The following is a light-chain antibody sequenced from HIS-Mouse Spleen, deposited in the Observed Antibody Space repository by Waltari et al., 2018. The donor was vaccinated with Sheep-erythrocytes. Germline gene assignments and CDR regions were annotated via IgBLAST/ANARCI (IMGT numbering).Light chain of an antibody. CDR1: QGISSY. J-gene: IGKJ4*01. CDR2: AAS. V-gene: IGKV1-9*01. Sequence: DIQLTQSPSFLSASVGDRVTITCRASQGISSYLAWYQQKPGKAPKLLIYAASTLQSGVPSRFSGSGSGTEFTLTISSLQPEDFATYYCQQLNSYPPRVTFGGGTTVEIK. CDR3: QQLNSYPPRVT.